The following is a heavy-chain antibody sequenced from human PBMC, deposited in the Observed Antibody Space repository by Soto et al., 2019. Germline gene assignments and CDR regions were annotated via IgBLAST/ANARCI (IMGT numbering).Heavy chain of an antibody. Sequence: EVQLSESGGDLVQPGGSLRLSCSASGFTFASYTMNWVRQAPGKGLECVSSISGSGGNTYYADSVKGRFTISRDNSKNTLYLQMTSLRVDDTAVYYCAKRGVYKPDYWGQGTLVTVSS. CDR3: AKRGVYKPDY. CDR1: GFTFASYT. D-gene: IGHD1-1*01. V-gene: IGHV3-23*01. CDR2: ISGSGGNT. J-gene: IGHJ4*02.